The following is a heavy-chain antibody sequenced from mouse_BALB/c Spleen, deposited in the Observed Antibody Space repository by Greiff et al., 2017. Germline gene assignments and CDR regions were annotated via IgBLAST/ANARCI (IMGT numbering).Heavy chain of an antibody. Sequence: EVQVVASGGGLVQPGGSRKLSCAASGFTFSSFGMHWVRQAPEKGLEWVAYISSGSSTIYYADTVKGRFTISRDNPKNTLFLQMTSLRSEDTAMYYCARRTYYYGSSSYAMDYWGQGTSVTVSS. CDR3: ARRTYYYGSSSYAMDY. CDR2: ISSGSSTI. J-gene: IGHJ4*01. D-gene: IGHD1-1*01. CDR1: GFTFSSFG. V-gene: IGHV5-17*02.